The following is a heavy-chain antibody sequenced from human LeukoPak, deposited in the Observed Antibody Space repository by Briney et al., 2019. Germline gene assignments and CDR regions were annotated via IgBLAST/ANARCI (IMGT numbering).Heavy chain of an antibody. V-gene: IGHV5-51*01. Sequence: HGESLNISCKVSGYNFTNYWIGWVRQMPGKGLDWMGILYPGDSDTRYSPSFQGQVTISADKSINTAYLQWSSLKASDTAIYYCARGYCSSTSCYGDFDFWGQGTLVTVSS. CDR3: ARGYCSSTSCYGDFDF. CDR2: LYPGDSDT. CDR1: GYNFTNYW. J-gene: IGHJ4*02. D-gene: IGHD2-2*01.